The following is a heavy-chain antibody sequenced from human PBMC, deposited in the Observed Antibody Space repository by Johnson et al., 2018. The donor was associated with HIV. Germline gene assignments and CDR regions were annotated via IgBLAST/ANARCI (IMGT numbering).Heavy chain of an antibody. J-gene: IGHJ3*02. CDR1: GFTVSSNY. CDR2: IYSGGST. Sequence: VQLVESGGGVVQPGGSLRLSCAASGFTVSSNYMNWVRQAPGKGLEWVSVIYSGGSTYYADSVQGRFTISRDNSKNMLYLQMNNLRLGDTAVYYCARSVHDYSDYLWGRDAFDIWGQGTIVIVSS. V-gene: IGHV3-66*02. D-gene: IGHD4-11*01. CDR3: ARSVHDYSDYLWGRDAFDI.